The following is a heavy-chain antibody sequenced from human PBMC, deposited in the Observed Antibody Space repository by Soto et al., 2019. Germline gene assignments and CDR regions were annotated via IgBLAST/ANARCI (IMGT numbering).Heavy chain of an antibody. V-gene: IGHV4-30-4*01. CDR3: ARAVMVRGGNWFDP. CDR2: IYYSGST. J-gene: IGHJ5*02. CDR1: GGSISSGDYY. D-gene: IGHD3-10*01. Sequence: SETLSLTCTVSGGSISSGDYYWSWIRQPPGKGLEWIGYIYYSGSTYYNPSLKSRVTISVDTSKNQFSLKLSSVTAADTAVYYCARAVMVRGGNWFDPWSQGTLVTVSS.